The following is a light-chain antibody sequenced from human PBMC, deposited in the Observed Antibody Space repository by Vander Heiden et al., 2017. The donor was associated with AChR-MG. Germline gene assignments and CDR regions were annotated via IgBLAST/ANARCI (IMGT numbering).Light chain of an antibody. CDR2: KAS. J-gene: IGKJ4*01. CDR1: QSISSW. CDR3: QQDNSRALT. V-gene: IGKV1-5*03. Sequence: DIQMTQSPSTLSASVGARVTITCRASQSISSWLAWYQQKPGKAPKLLIYKASSLESGVPSRFSGSGSGTEFTLTISSLQPDDFATYYCQQDNSRALTFGGGTKVEIK.